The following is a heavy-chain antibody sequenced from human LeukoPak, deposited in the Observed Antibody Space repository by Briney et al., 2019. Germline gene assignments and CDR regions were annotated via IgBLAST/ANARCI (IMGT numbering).Heavy chain of an antibody. D-gene: IGHD6-19*01. CDR2: INRSGST. V-gene: IGHV4-34*01. CDR3: ARGGSDSSGWYLPRRYFDY. J-gene: IGHJ4*02. Sequence: SETLSLTCAVYGGSFSGYYWSWIRQPPGKGLEWIGEINRSGSTNYNPSLKSRVTISVDTSKNQFSLKLSSVTAADTAVYYCARGGSDSSGWYLPRRYFDYWGQGTLVTVSS. CDR1: GGSFSGYY.